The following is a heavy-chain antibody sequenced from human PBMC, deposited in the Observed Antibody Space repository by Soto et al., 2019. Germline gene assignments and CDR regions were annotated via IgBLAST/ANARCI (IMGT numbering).Heavy chain of an antibody. CDR3: ARGRCSGGSCYSVGHVGIYYGMDV. V-gene: IGHV3-74*01. Sequence: EVQLVESGGGLVQPGGSLRLSCAASGFTFSSYWMHWVRQAPGKGLVWVSRINSDGSSTSYADSVKGRFTISRDNAKNTLYLQMNSLRAEDTAVYYCARGRCSGGSCYSVGHVGIYYGMDVWGQGTTVTVSS. D-gene: IGHD2-15*01. CDR2: INSDGSST. CDR1: GFTFSSYW. J-gene: IGHJ6*02.